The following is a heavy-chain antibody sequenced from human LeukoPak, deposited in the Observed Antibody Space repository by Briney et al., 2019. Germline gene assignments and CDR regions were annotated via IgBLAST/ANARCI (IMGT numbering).Heavy chain of an antibody. CDR1: GGSISSYY. V-gene: IGHV4-59*01. Sequence: SETLSLTCTVSGGSISSYYWSWIRQPPGKGLEWIGYIYYSGSTNYNPSLKSRVSISVDTSKNQFSLKLSSVTAADTAVYYCARDGVGFFDYWGQGTLVTVSS. D-gene: IGHD1-26*01. CDR3: ARDGVGFFDY. CDR2: IYYSGST. J-gene: IGHJ4*02.